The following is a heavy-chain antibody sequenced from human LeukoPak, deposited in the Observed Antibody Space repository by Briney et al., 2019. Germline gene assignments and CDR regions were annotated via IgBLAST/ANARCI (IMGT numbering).Heavy chain of an antibody. Sequence: ASVKVSCKASGYTFTGYYMHWVRQAPGQGLEWMGWINPNSGGTNYAQKFQGRVSVTRDTSISTSYLELSSLRSDDTAVYFCVANEYDYVWGTYRSFHWGQGTLVTVSS. D-gene: IGHD3-16*02. CDR1: GYTFTGYY. CDR3: VANEYDYVWGTYRSFH. V-gene: IGHV1-2*02. CDR2: INPNSGGT. J-gene: IGHJ4*02.